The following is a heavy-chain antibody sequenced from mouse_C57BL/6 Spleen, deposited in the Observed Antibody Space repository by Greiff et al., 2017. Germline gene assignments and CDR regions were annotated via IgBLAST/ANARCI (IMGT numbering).Heavy chain of an antibody. CDR1: GYTFTDYN. J-gene: IGHJ3*01. V-gene: IGHV1-22*01. CDR3: ARSLYYGNYQAWFAY. CDR2: INPNNGGT. Sequence: EVQLQESGPELVKPGASVKMSCKASGYTFTDYNMHWVKQSHGKSLEWIGYINPNNGGTSYNQKFKGKATLTVNKSSSTAYMELRSLTSEDSAVYYCARSLYYGNYQAWFAYWGKGTLVTVSA. D-gene: IGHD2-1*01.